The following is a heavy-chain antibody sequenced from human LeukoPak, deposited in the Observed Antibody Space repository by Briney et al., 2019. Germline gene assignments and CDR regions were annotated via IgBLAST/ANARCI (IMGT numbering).Heavy chain of an antibody. V-gene: IGHV3-53*01. CDR1: GFTVSSNY. CDR2: IYSGGST. D-gene: IGHD3-22*01. CDR3: ARLVYYYDSSGYSYYFDY. Sequence: PGGSLRLSCAASGFTVSSNYMSWVRQAPGKGLEWVSVIYSGGSTYYADSVKGRFTISRDNSKNTLYLQMNSLRAEDTAVYYCARLVYYYDSSGYSYYFDYWGQGTLVTVSS. J-gene: IGHJ4*02.